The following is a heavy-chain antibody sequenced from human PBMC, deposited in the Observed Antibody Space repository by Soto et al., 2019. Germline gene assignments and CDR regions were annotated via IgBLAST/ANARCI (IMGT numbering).Heavy chain of an antibody. CDR2: ISYDGSNK. Sequence: QVQLVGSGGGVVQPGRSLRLSCAASGFTFSSYGMHWVRQAPGKGLEWVAVISYDGSNKYYADSVKGRVTVSRDNSKNTLYLQMNSLRAEDTAVYDCAKDRRVVAVAAPFHYWGQGTRVTVSS. CDR1: GFTFSSYG. D-gene: IGHD6-19*01. CDR3: AKDRRVVAVAAPFHY. J-gene: IGHJ4*02. V-gene: IGHV3-30*18.